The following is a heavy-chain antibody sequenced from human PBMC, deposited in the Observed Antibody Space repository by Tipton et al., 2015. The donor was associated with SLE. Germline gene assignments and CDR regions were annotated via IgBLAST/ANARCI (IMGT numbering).Heavy chain of an antibody. CDR3: ARYYYDSTGDCLFDY. CDR2: IYYGGGT. D-gene: IGHD3-22*01. Sequence: TLSLTCTVSGDSISNGDDYWSWIRQPPGKGLEWIGNIYYGGGTYYNPSLESRVTISLDTSKNQFSLKLNSVTAADTAVYYCARYYYDSTGDCLFDYWGQGILVTVSS. CDR1: GDSISNGDDY. J-gene: IGHJ4*02. V-gene: IGHV4-31*03.